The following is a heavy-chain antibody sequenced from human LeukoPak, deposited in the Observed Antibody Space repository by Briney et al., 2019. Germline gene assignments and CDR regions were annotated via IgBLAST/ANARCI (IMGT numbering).Heavy chain of an antibody. CDR1: GYTFTGDY. CDR2: INPNSGGT. V-gene: IGHV1-2*02. J-gene: IGHJ4*02. D-gene: IGHD6-13*01. Sequence: ASLKGSCKASGYTFTGDYMHWVRQAPGQGLEWMGWINPNSGGTNYAQKFQGRVTMTRDTSISTAYMELSRMRSDDTAVYYCASISSSSDYWGQGTLVTVSS. CDR3: ASISSSSDY.